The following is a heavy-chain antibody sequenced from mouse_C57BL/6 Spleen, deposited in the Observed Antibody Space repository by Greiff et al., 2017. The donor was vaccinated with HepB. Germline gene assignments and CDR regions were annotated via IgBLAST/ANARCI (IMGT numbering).Heavy chain of an antibody. CDR1: GYTFTDYE. CDR2: IDPETGGT. D-gene: IGHD1-1*01. V-gene: IGHV1-15*01. CDR3: ARDYGSSPAWFAY. Sequence: VQLQQSGAELLRPGASVTLSCKASGYTFTDYEMHWVKQTPVHGLEWIGAIDPETGGTAYNQKFKGKAILTADKSSSTAYMELRSLTSEDSAVYYCARDYGSSPAWFAYWGQGTLVTVSA. J-gene: IGHJ3*01.